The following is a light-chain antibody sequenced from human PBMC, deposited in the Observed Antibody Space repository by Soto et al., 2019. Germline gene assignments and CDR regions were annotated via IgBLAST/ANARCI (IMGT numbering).Light chain of an antibody. CDR3: QQYAGPPTT. Sequence: DNQLTPSPSSLSASVGDRVTIACRASQSISSWLAWYQQKPGTAPKLLIYSASSLYTGVPSRFSGGGSGTDFTLTISRLEPEDFAVYFCQQYAGPPTTFGQGTRLEIK. V-gene: IGKV1-5*01. CDR2: SAS. CDR1: QSISSW. J-gene: IGKJ5*01.